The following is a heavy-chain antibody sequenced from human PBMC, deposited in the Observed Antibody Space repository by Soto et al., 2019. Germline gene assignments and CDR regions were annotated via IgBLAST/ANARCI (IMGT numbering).Heavy chain of an antibody. J-gene: IGHJ4*02. V-gene: IGHV3-23*01. CDR2: ISGSGGST. Sequence: EVQLLESGGGLVQPGGSLRLSCAASGFTFSSYAMNWVRQAPGKGLEWASVISGSGGSTYYADSVKGRFTISRDNSKNTLFLQMNSLTAEATAVYYCATRAPGLYFDYWCQGTLVTVSS. CDR3: ATRAPGLYFDY. D-gene: IGHD6-19*01. CDR1: GFTFSSYA.